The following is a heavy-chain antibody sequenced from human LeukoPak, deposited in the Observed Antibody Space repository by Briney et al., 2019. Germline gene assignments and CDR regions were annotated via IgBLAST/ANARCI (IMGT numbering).Heavy chain of an antibody. V-gene: IGHV4-61*08. J-gene: IGHJ4*02. Sequence: SETLSLTCTVSGVSMSSGAFYWSWIRQHPGKGLEWIGRIYISGSTNYNSSLQSRVTMSVDTSKNQFSLKLTSVTAADTAVYYCARALNPLPGTYYFDYWGQGTLVTVSS. D-gene: IGHD2-15*01. CDR3: ARALNPLPGTYYFDY. CDR1: GVSMSSGAFY. CDR2: IYISGST.